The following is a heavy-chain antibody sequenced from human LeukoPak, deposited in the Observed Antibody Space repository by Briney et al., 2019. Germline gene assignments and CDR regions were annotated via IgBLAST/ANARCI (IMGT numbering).Heavy chain of an antibody. D-gene: IGHD2-8*01. V-gene: IGHV3-21*01. CDR1: GLSFSTYS. Sequence: GGSLRLSCAASGLSFSTYSMNWVRQAPGKVLEWVSSINSSGSYMYYADSVKGRFTISRDNAKNSLYLLMDSLRAEDTAVYYCATDWGSCTNGVCDVVSGRGRDYWGQGTLVTVSS. CDR2: INSSGSYM. CDR3: ATDWGSCTNGVCDVVSGRGRDY. J-gene: IGHJ4*02.